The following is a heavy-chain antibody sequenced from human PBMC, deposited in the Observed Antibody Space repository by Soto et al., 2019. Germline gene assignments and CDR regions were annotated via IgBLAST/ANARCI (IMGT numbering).Heavy chain of an antibody. J-gene: IGHJ4*02. Sequence: QVQLQESGPGLVKPSQTLSLTCTVSGGSMNSGGYCWSWIRQHPGKGLEWIGCISYGGTTSYNPSLKSRVIISVDTSKNQFSLKLTSVTAADTAVYYCSRGILVWGQGTLITVSS. CDR1: GGSMNSGGYC. CDR2: ISYGGTT. V-gene: IGHV4-31*03. CDR3: SRGILV. D-gene: IGHD2-15*01.